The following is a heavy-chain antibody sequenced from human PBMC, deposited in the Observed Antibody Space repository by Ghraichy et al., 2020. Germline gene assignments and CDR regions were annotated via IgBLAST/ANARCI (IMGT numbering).Heavy chain of an antibody. D-gene: IGHD2-15*01. J-gene: IGHJ6*02. Sequence: ASVKVSCKASGYTFTGYYMHWVRQAPGQGLEWMGRINPNSGGTNYAQKFQGRVTMTRDTSISTAYMELSRLRSDDTAVYYCARGSHCSGGSCYSVSSYYGMDVWGQGTTVTVSS. CDR2: INPNSGGT. CDR3: ARGSHCSGGSCYSVSSYYGMDV. V-gene: IGHV1-2*06. CDR1: GYTFTGYY.